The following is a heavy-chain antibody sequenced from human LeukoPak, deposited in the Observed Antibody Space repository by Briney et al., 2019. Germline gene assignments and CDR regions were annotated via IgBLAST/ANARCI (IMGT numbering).Heavy chain of an antibody. CDR3: ARHDSSGPYNAFDI. CDR1: GGSINNSY. D-gene: IGHD3-22*01. V-gene: IGHV4-39*01. Sequence: SETLSLTCTVSGGSINNSYWTWIRQPPGKGLEWIGTIYYNGGTYYNPSLKSRVTISVDTSKNQFSLKLSSVTAADTAVYYCARHDSSGPYNAFDIWGQGTMVIVSS. CDR2: IYYNGGT. J-gene: IGHJ3*02.